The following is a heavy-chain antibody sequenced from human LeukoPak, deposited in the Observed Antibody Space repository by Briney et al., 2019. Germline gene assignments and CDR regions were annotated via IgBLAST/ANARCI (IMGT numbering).Heavy chain of an antibody. CDR2: IYYSGST. D-gene: IGHD3-22*01. CDR3: ARDRYYYDSSGSILVAFDI. J-gene: IGHJ3*02. V-gene: IGHV4-59*01. CDR1: GGSFSSYY. Sequence: SETLSLTCAVYGGSFSSYYWSWIRQPPGKGLEWIGYIYYSGSTNYNPSLKSRVTISVDASKNQFSLKLSSVTAADTAVYYCARDRYYYDSSGSILVAFDIWGQGTMVTVSS.